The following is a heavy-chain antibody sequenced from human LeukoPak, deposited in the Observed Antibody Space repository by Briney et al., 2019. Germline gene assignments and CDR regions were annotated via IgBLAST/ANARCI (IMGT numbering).Heavy chain of an antibody. CDR3: ARVSGPYGDYYVDY. D-gene: IGHD4-17*01. Sequence: TSQTLSLTCTVSGGSISSGDYYWSWIRQPPGKGLEWIGYTYYSGSTYYNPSLKSRVTISVDTSKNQFSLKLSSVTAADTAVYYCARVSGPYGDYYVDYWGQGTLVTVSS. J-gene: IGHJ4*02. V-gene: IGHV4-30-4*01. CDR2: TYYSGST. CDR1: GGSISSGDYY.